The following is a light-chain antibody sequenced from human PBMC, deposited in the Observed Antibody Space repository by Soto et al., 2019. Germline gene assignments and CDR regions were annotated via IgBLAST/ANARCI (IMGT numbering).Light chain of an antibody. V-gene: IGKV3-15*01. Sequence: EIVMTQSPATLSVSPGERAILSCRASKSVSNNLAWYQQKPGQAPRLLIYGASTRATGIPARFSGSGSGTAFTLSISGLQSEDSAIYYCQQYNNWPPLTFGGGTKVETK. CDR1: KSVSNN. CDR3: QQYNNWPPLT. CDR2: GAS. J-gene: IGKJ4*01.